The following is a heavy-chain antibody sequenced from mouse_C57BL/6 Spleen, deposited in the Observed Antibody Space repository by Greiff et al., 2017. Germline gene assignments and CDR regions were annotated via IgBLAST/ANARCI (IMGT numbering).Heavy chain of an antibody. Sequence: QVQLQQSGPGLVQPSQSLSITCTASGFSLTSYGVHWVRQSPGKGLEWLGVIWSGGSTEYNATLISRLSISKDNSKSQVFFKMNSLQSDDTAIYYCARNLGGYGGFAYWGQGTLVTVSA. D-gene: IGHD2-2*01. V-gene: IGHV2-2*01. CDR3: ARNLGGYGGFAY. CDR1: GFSLTSYG. J-gene: IGHJ3*01. CDR2: IWSGGST.